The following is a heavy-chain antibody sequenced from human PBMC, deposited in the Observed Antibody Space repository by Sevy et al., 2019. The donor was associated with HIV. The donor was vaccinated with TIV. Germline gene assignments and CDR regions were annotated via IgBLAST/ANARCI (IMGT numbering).Heavy chain of an antibody. Sequence: GGSLRLSCAASGFTFSGSAMHWVRQASGKGLEWVGRIRSKANNYATAYAASVKGRFTISSDDSMNTAYLQMNSMKTEDTAVYYCIYYYGSGSYYNDYYYGMDVWGQGTTVTVSS. CDR2: IRSKANNYAT. J-gene: IGHJ6*02. V-gene: IGHV3-73*01. D-gene: IGHD3-10*01. CDR1: GFTFSGSA. CDR3: IYYYGSGSYYNDYYYGMDV.